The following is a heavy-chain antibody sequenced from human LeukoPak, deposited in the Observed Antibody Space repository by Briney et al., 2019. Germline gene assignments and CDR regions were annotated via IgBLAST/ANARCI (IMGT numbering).Heavy chain of an antibody. V-gene: IGHV3-48*01. J-gene: IGHJ3*02. D-gene: IGHD3-10*01. CDR1: GFTFSSYS. CDR2: ISSSSSTI. CDR3: ARDLDYYGSGDAFDI. Sequence: QPGGSLRLSCAASGFTFSSYSMNWVRKAPGEGLEWVSYISSSSSTIYCADSVKGRFTISRDNAKNSLYLQMNSLRAEDTAVYYCARDLDYYGSGDAFDIWGQGTMVTVSS.